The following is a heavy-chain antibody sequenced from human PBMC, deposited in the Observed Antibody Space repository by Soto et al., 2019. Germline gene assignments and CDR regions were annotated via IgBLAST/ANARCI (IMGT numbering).Heavy chain of an antibody. CDR1: GGTFSTYA. D-gene: IGHD3-22*01. J-gene: IGHJ4*02. V-gene: IGHV1-69*13. Sequence: ASVKVSCKASGGTFSTYAISWVRQAPGQGLEWMGGIIPIFGTANYAQKFQGRVTITADESTSTAYMELSSLGSDDTAVYYCARDRGGSGYLDYWGQGTLVTVSS. CDR2: IIPIFGTA. CDR3: ARDRGGSGYLDY.